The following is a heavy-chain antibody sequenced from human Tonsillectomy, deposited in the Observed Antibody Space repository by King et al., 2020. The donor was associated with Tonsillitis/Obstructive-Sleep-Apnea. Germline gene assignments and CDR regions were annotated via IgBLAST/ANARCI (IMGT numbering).Heavy chain of an antibody. Sequence: VQLVESGAEVKKPGSSVKVSCKASGCTFSSYAISWVRQAPGQGLEWMGGIIPIFGTANYAQKFQGRVTITADESTSTAYMELSSLRSEDTAVYYCAIGYCSSTSCYKGFYYYYMDVWGKGTTVTVSS. J-gene: IGHJ6*03. CDR3: AIGYCSSTSCYKGFYYYYMDV. V-gene: IGHV1-69*01. CDR1: GCTFSSYA. D-gene: IGHD2-2*02. CDR2: IIPIFGTA.